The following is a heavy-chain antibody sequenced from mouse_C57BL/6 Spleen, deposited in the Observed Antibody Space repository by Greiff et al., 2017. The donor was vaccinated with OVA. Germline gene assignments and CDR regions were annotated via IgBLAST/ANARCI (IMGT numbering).Heavy chain of an antibody. V-gene: IGHV5-4*01. J-gene: IGHJ2*01. D-gene: IGHD4-1*01. CDR3: ARVANWDVGNYFDY. Sequence: DVHLVESGGGLVKPGGSLKLSCAASGFTFSSYAMSWVRQTPEKRLEWVATISDGGSYTYYPDNVKGRFTISRDNAKNNLYLQMSHLKSEDTAMYYCARVANWDVGNYFDYWGQGTTLTVSS. CDR1: GFTFSSYA. CDR2: ISDGGSYT.